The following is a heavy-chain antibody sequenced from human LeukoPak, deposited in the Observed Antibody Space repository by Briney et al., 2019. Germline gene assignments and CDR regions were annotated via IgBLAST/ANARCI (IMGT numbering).Heavy chain of an antibody. CDR3: ATGRSAAD. Sequence: GGSLRLSCAASGFTFSTYSMPWVRQAPGKGLEWVASIKEDGGEKYHVDSVKGRFTISRDNAKNSLYLQMNSLRVEDTALYYCATGRSAADWGQGTLVTVSS. J-gene: IGHJ4*02. CDR2: IKEDGGEK. V-gene: IGHV3-7*01. D-gene: IGHD6-13*01. CDR1: GFTFSTYS.